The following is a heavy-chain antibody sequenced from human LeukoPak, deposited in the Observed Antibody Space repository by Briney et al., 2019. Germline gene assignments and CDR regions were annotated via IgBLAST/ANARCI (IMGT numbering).Heavy chain of an antibody. CDR1: GGTFSSYA. CDR2: IIPILGTA. J-gene: IGHJ3*02. CDR3: ARDLGYCSSTSCYDLDAFDI. V-gene: IGHV1-69*05. D-gene: IGHD2-2*01. Sequence: ASVKVSCKASGGTFSSYAISWVRQAPGQGLEWMGGIIPILGTANYAQKFQGRVTITTDESTSTAYMELSSLRSEDTAVYYCARDLGYCSSTSCYDLDAFDIWGQGTMVTVSS.